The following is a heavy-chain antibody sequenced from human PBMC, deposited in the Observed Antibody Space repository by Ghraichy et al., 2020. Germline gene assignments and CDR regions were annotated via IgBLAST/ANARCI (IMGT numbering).Heavy chain of an antibody. V-gene: IGHV4-4*07. CDR1: GGSISSYY. CDR2: IYTSGST. Sequence: SETLSLTCTVSGGSISSYYWSWIRQPAGKGLEWIGRIYTSGSTNYNPSLKSRVTMSVDTSKNQFSLKLSSVTAADTAVYYCARDSSSGWSESDAFDIWGQGTMVTVSS. J-gene: IGHJ3*02. CDR3: ARDSSSGWSESDAFDI. D-gene: IGHD6-19*01.